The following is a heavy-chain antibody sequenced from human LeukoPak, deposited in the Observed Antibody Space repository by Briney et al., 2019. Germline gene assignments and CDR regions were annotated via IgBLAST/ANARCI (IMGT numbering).Heavy chain of an antibody. J-gene: IGHJ6*02. CDR1: GYTFTSYH. CDR3: ARDTRVLELPIYYYYYGMDV. CDR2: INPSGGST. D-gene: IGHD1-7*01. V-gene: IGHV1-46*01. Sequence: ASVKVSCKASGYTFTSYHMHWVRQAPGQGLEWMGIINPSGGSTSYAQKFQGRVTMTRDTSTSTVYMELSSLRSEDTAVYYCARDTRVLELPIYYYYYGMDVWGQGTTVTVSS.